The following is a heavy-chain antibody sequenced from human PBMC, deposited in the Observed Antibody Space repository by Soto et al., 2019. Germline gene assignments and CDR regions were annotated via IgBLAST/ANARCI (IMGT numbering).Heavy chain of an antibody. CDR3: AKDSRDSSSWSRIVGRFDP. D-gene: IGHD6-13*01. V-gene: IGHV3-23*01. CDR2: ISGRGGST. Sequence: EVQLLESGGGLVQPGGSLRLSCAASGFTFSSYAMSWVRQAPGKGLEWVSAISGRGGSTYYADSAKARFTNSRDNSMNTLYLQMNSLRAEDTAVYYCAKDSRDSSSWSRIVGRFDPWGQGTLVTVSS. J-gene: IGHJ5*02. CDR1: GFTFSSYA.